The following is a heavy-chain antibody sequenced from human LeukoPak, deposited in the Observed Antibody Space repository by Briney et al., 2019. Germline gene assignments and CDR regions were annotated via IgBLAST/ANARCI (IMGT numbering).Heavy chain of an antibody. J-gene: IGHJ4*02. Sequence: GASVNVSCKASGYTFTNYYIHWVRQAPGQGLEWMGIINPSGGSTSNAQKFQGRVTMTRDTSTSTVYMELSSLRSEDAAVYYCARERGSGSFFDYWGQGTLVTVSS. V-gene: IGHV1-46*01. CDR1: GYTFTNYY. D-gene: IGHD1-26*01. CDR3: ARERGSGSFFDY. CDR2: INPSGGST.